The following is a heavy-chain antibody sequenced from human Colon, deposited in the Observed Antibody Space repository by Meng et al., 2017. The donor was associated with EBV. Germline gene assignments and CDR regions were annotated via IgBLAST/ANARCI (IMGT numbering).Heavy chain of an antibody. V-gene: IGHV4-61*01. CDR2: IYYIGGT. Sequence: HLPESGPGLVKPSGTLSLTCTVSGDSVATGRYYWSWIRQPPGKGLEWIAYIYYIGGTNYNPSLKSRLTISLDTSKNQFSLSLRSVTAADTAVYYCARVSGRSFDPWGQGTLVTVSS. D-gene: IGHD3-10*01. CDR3: ARVSGRSFDP. J-gene: IGHJ5*02. CDR1: GDSVATGRYY.